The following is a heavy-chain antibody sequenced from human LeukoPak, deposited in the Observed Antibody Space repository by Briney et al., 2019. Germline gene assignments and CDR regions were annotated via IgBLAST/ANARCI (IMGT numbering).Heavy chain of an antibody. CDR3: ARLKSGGLGVVDY. D-gene: IGHD3-3*01. CDR1: GGSISSSSYY. CDR2: IYYSGST. V-gene: IGHV4-39*01. J-gene: IGHJ4*02. Sequence: KPSETLSLTCTVPGGSISSSSYYWGWIRQPPGKGLEWIGSIYYSGSTYYNPSLKSRVTISVDTSKNQFSLKLSSVTAADTAVYYCARLKSGGLGVVDYWGQGTLVTVSS.